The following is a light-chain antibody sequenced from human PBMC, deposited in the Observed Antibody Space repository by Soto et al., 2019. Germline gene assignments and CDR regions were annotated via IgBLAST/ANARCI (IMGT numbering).Light chain of an antibody. CDR2: DVN. Sequence: QSALTQPRLVSGSPGQSVTISCTGTSSDVGNYNYVSWYQQHPGKAPKLMIYDVNKRPSGVPDRFSGSKSGNTASLTISGLQTEDEADYYCCSYAGSYTWVFGGGTKVTVL. J-gene: IGLJ3*02. V-gene: IGLV2-11*01. CDR1: SSDVGNYNY. CDR3: CSYAGSYTWV.